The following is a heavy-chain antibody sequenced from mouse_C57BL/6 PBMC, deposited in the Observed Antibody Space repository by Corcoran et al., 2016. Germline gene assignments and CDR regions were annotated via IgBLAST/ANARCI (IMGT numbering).Heavy chain of an antibody. V-gene: IGHV1-26*01. D-gene: IGHD2-5*01. Sequence: EVQLQQSGPELVKPGASVKISCKASGYTFTDYYMNWVKQSHGKSLEWIGDINPNNGGTSYNQKFKGKATLTVDKSSSTAYMELRSLTSEDSAVYYCASSGNSNSFAYWGQGTLVTVSA. J-gene: IGHJ3*01. CDR1: GYTFTDYY. CDR3: ASSGNSNSFAY. CDR2: INPNNGGT.